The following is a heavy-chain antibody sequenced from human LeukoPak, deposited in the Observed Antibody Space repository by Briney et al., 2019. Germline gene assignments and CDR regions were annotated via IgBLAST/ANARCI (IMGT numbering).Heavy chain of an antibody. CDR2: ISSDGSNK. CDR1: GFTFSSYG. Sequence: PGGSLRLSCAASGFTFSSYGMHWVRQAPGKGLEWVAVISSDGSNKYYADSVKGRSTISRDNSKNTLYLQMDSLRAEDTAVYYCAREPYIVVVPAATSYYFDYWGQGTLVTVSS. D-gene: IGHD2-2*01. V-gene: IGHV3-30*03. CDR3: AREPYIVVVPAATSYYFDY. J-gene: IGHJ4*02.